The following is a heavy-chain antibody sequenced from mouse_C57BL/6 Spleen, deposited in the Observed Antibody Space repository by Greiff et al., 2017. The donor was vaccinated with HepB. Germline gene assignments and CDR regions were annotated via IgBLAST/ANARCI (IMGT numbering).Heavy chain of an antibody. D-gene: IGHD2-1*01. J-gene: IGHJ4*01. Sequence: EVHLVESGEGLVKPGGSLKLSCAASGFTFSSYAMSWVRQTPEKRLEWVAYISSGGDYIYYADTVKGRFTISRDNARNTLYLQMSSLKSEDTAMYYCTRAGNFYAMDYWGQGTSVTVSS. CDR2: ISSGGDYI. V-gene: IGHV5-9-1*02. CDR1: GFTFSSYA. CDR3: TRAGNFYAMDY.